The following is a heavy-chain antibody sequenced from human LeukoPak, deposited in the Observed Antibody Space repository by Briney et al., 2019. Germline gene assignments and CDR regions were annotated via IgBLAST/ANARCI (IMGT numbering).Heavy chain of an antibody. CDR3: ARHVPAATHNWFDP. V-gene: IGHV4-30-4*08. Sequence: SQTLSLTCTVSGGSISSGDYYWGWIRQPPGKGLEWIVYIYYSGSTYYNPSLKSRLTISVDTSKNQFSLKLSSVTAADTAVYYCARHVPAATHNWFDPWGQGTLVTVSS. D-gene: IGHD2-2*01. CDR2: IYYSGST. J-gene: IGHJ5*02. CDR1: GGSISSGDYY.